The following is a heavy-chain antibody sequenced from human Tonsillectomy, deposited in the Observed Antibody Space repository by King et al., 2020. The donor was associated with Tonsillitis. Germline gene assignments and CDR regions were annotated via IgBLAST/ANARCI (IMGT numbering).Heavy chain of an antibody. D-gene: IGHD1-1*01. J-gene: IGHJ4*02. CDR3: AKILLQPY. V-gene: IGHV3-23*04. CDR1: GFTFSTYA. Sequence: VQLVQSGGGLVQPGGSLRLSCAASGFTFSTYAMSWVRQPPGKGLEWVSSIRGSGDSTSYADSGKGRFTISRDNSKTTLYLQMNSLRAEDTAVYYCAKILLQPYWGQGTLVTVSS. CDR2: IRGSGDST.